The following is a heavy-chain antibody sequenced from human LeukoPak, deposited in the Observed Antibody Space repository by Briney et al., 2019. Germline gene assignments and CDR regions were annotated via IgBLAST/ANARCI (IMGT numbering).Heavy chain of an antibody. J-gene: IGHJ4*02. CDR2: IKQDGSEK. V-gene: IGHV3-7*03. CDR1: GFTFSSYW. Sequence: GGSLRLSCAASGFTFSSYWMSWVRQAPGKGLEWVANIKQDGSEKYYVDSVKGRFTISRDNAKNSLYLQMNSLRADDTAVYYCASLSELVTDFDYWGQGTLVTVSS. D-gene: IGHD6-6*01. CDR3: ASLSELVTDFDY.